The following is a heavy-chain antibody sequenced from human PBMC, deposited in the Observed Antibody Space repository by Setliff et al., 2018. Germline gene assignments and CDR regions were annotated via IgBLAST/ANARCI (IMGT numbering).Heavy chain of an antibody. CDR2: ILQDGDTT. D-gene: IGHD6-13*01. Sequence: PGGSLRLSCVASGFTFNSYTMSWVRQAPGQGLEWVSSILQDGDTTFYADFVKGRFTISRDNSKNTLYLQMNSLSAEDTAIYYCAKDSYTSPDYWGQGTLVTVSS. V-gene: IGHV3-23*01. CDR3: AKDSYTSPDY. J-gene: IGHJ4*02. CDR1: GFTFNSYT.